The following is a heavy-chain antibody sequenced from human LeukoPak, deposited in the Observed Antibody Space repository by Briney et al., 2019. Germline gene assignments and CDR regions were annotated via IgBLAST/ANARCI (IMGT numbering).Heavy chain of an antibody. CDR3: ARGRNVVATSGYFDY. V-gene: IGHV3-30-3*01. D-gene: IGHD5-12*01. CDR2: ISYDGSNE. Sequence: SGRSLRLSCAASGFTFSDYAMHWVRQAPGKGLEWVATISYDGSNEYYADSVKGRFTMSRDNSKNTLYLQMNSLRVEDTAVYYCARGRNVVATSGYFDYWGQGTLVTVSS. CDR1: GFTFSDYA. J-gene: IGHJ4*02.